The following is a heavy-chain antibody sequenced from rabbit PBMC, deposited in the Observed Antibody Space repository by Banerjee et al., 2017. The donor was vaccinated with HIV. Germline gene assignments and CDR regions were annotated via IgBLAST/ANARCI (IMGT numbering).Heavy chain of an antibody. V-gene: IGHV1S45*01. CDR3: ARDIVGYFNL. CDR2: IYTGSSGTT. J-gene: IGHJ4*01. CDR1: GLDFSNSYY. Sequence: QEQLEESGGDLVKPEGSLTLTCTASGLDFSNSYYMCWVRQAPGKGLEWIACIYTGSSGTTYYATWAKGRFTISKTSSTTATLQMTSLTAADTATYFCARDIVGYFNLWGPGTLVTVS.